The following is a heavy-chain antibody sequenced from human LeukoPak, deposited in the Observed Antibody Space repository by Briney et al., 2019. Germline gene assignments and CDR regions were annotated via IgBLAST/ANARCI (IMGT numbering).Heavy chain of an antibody. CDR1: GGTFSSYA. J-gene: IGHJ4*02. CDR2: VIPILGIA. Sequence: GASVKVSCTASGGTFSSYAISWVRQAPGQGLEWMGRVIPILGIANYAQKFQGRVTITADKSTSTAYMELSSLRSEDTAVYYCARVSRIAVAGNFDYWGQGTLVTVSS. CDR3: ARVSRIAVAGNFDY. V-gene: IGHV1-69*04. D-gene: IGHD6-19*01.